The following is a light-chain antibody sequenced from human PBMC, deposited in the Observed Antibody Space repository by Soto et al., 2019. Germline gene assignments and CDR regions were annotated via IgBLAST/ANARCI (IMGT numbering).Light chain of an antibody. CDR2: EAS. CDR1: SSDVGAYDY. J-gene: IGLJ1*01. CDR3: SLYTSENTYV. V-gene: IGLV2-18*01. Sequence: QSALTQPPSASGSPGQSVTISCTGTSSDVGAYDYVSWYQQHPGKAPKLMIYEASNRPSGVPDRFSGSKSGNTASLTISGLQAADEADYYCSLYTSENTYVFGTGTKVTVL.